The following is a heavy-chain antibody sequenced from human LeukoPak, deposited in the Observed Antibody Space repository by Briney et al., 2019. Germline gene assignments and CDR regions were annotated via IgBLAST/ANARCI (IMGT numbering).Heavy chain of an antibody. CDR3: ARAVDGXRDFDY. D-gene: IGHD5-24*01. J-gene: IGHJ4*02. V-gene: IGHV4-59*12. Sequence: SETLSLTCTVSGGSISSYYWSWIRQPPGKGLEWIGYIYYSGTTNYNPSLKSRVTISVDTSKNQFSLKLSSVTAADTAVYYCARAVDGXRDFDYWGQGTLVTVSS. CDR1: GGSISSYY. CDR2: IYYSGTT.